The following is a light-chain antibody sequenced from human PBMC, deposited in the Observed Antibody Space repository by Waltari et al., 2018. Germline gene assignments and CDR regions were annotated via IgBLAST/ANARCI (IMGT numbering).Light chain of an antibody. Sequence: DIQMTQSPSSLSASVGDRVTITCQARQDINNYLNWYQQKPGKATKLLFYDASNLETGVPSRFSGSVSGTDFTFTINSLQPEDIATYYCQQYDNLPAFGPGTKVDIK. CDR2: DAS. J-gene: IGKJ3*01. CDR3: QQYDNLPA. CDR1: QDINNY. V-gene: IGKV1-33*01.